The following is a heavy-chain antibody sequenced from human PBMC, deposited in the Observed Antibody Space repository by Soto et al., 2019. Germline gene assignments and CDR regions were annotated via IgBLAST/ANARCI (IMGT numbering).Heavy chain of an antibody. CDR3: ARDRYSGSYPYYFDY. D-gene: IGHD1-26*01. J-gene: IGHJ4*02. CDR1: GYTFTSYA. Sequence: ASVKVSCTASGYTFTSYAMHWVRQAPGQRLEWMGWISAYNGNTNYAQKLQGRVTMTTDTSTSTAYMELRSLRSDDTAVYYCARDRYSGSYPYYFDYWGQGTLVTVSS. V-gene: IGHV1-18*01. CDR2: ISAYNGNT.